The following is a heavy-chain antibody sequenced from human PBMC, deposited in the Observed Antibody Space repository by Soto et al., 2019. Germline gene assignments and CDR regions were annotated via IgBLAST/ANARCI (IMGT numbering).Heavy chain of an antibody. CDR2: ISAYNGNT. V-gene: IGHV1-18*01. J-gene: IGHJ3*02. Sequence: QVQLVQSGAEVKKPGASVKVSCKASGYTFTSYGISWVRQAPGQGLEWMGWISAYNGNTNYAQKLQGRVTMTTDTCTSTAYMELRSLRSVDTAVYYCVWGGQGIGLEYDAFDIWGQGTMVTVSS. D-gene: IGHD3-16*01. CDR1: GYTFTSYG. CDR3: VWGGQGIGLEYDAFDI.